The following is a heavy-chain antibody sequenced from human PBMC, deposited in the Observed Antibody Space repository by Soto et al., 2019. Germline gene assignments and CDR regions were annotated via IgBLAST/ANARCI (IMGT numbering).Heavy chain of an antibody. CDR2: IYYSGST. Sequence: SETLSLTCTVSGGSISSYYWSWIRQPPGKGLEWIGYIYYSGSTNYNPSLKSRVTISVDTSKNQFSLKLSSVTAADTAVYYCARHATATDDSDNWFDPWGQGTLVTVSS. V-gene: IGHV4-59*08. D-gene: IGHD3-3*01. CDR3: ARHATATDDSDNWFDP. J-gene: IGHJ5*02. CDR1: GGSISSYY.